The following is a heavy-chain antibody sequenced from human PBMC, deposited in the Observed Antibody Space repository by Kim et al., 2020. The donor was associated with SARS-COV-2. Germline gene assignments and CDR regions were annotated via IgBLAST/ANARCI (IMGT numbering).Heavy chain of an antibody. V-gene: IGHV3-48*03. CDR1: GFSFSTYE. CDR3: ARGSSGWYLYYFDY. J-gene: IGHJ4*02. Sequence: GGSLRLSCAASGFSFSTYEMNWVRQAPGKGLEWVSYISSSVSTIYYADSVKGRFTISRDNAKNSLYLQMNSLRAEDTAVYYCARGSSGWYLYYFDYGGQGTLVTVSS. D-gene: IGHD6-19*01. CDR2: ISSSVSTI.